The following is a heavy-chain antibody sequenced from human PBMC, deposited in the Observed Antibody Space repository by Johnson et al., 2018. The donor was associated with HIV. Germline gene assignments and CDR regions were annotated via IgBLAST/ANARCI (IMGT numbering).Heavy chain of an antibody. D-gene: IGHD3-10*01. Sequence: QVQLVESGGELVQPGGSLRLSCAASGFTVSSNYMSWVRQAPGKGLEWVAVISYDGSNTYYADSVKGRFTISRDNSKNTLYLQMNSLRPEDTAVYYCAKTRMGGILDAFDLWGQGTMVIVS. V-gene: IGHV3-30*18. CDR3: AKTRMGGILDAFDL. CDR1: GFTVSSNY. CDR2: ISYDGSNT. J-gene: IGHJ3*01.